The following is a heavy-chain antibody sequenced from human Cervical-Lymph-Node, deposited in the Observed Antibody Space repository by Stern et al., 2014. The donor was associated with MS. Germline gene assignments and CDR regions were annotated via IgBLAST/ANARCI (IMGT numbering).Heavy chain of an antibody. CDR3: AREMIAAAGTIPFDD. CDR1: GFTFSSYA. J-gene: IGHJ4*02. V-gene: IGHV3-30*01. CDR2: ISYDGSNK. D-gene: IGHD6-13*01. Sequence: VQLVESGGGVVQPGRSLRLSCAASGFTFSSYAMHWVRQAPGKGLEWVAVISYDGSNKYYADSVKGRFTISRDNSKNTLYLQMNSLRAEDTAVYYCAREMIAAAGTIPFDDWGQGTLVTVSS.